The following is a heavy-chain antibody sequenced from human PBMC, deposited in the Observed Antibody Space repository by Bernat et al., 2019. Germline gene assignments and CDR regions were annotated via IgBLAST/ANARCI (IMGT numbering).Heavy chain of an antibody. Sequence: EVQLLESGGGLVQPGGSLRLSCAASGFTFSSYAMSWVRQAPGKGLEWVSAISGSGGSTYYADSVKGRFTISRDNTKNTLYLQMNSLRAEDTAVYYCAKSGTPWVITFSVYWDQGTLVTVSS. D-gene: IGHD3-22*01. CDR2: ISGSGGST. V-gene: IGHV3-23*01. CDR1: GFTFSSYA. CDR3: AKSGTPWVITFSVY. J-gene: IGHJ4*02.